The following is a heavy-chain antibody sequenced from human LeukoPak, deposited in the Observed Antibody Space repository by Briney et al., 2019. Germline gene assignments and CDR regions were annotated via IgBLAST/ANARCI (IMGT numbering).Heavy chain of an antibody. D-gene: IGHD5-18*01. Sequence: GGSLRLSCAASGFTVSSNYMSWVRQAPGKGLEWVSVIYSGGSTYYADSVKGRFTISRDNSKNTLYHQMNSLRAEDTAVYYCARLWIQLRDYWGQGTLVTVSS. CDR1: GFTVSSNY. CDR3: ARLWIQLRDY. V-gene: IGHV3-53*01. CDR2: IYSGGST. J-gene: IGHJ4*02.